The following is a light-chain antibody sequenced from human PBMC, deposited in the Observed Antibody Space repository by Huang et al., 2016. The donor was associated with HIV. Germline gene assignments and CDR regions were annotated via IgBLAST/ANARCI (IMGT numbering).Light chain of an antibody. CDR1: QSITTY. CDR2: AAS. V-gene: IGKV1-39*01. CDR3: QQSYSIPWT. J-gene: IGKJ1*01. Sequence: IQMTQSPSSLPAFVGDSVTITCRASQSITTYLNWYQQKIGESPKLLIYAASILQSGVPLRFGGSGSGTNFSLTITNLQSEDFAVYYCQQSYSIPWTFGQGTRVEI.